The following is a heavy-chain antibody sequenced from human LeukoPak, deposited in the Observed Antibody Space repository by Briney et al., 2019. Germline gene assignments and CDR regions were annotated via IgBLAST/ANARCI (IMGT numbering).Heavy chain of an antibody. CDR3: AKDGGLWVSAHWGDS. D-gene: IGHD7-27*01. V-gene: IGHV3-23*01. Sequence: PGGSLRLSCAASGLTFSSYTMSWVRQAPGKGLEWVSTIITSDGNTYYTDSVKGRFTVSRDNSKNTLFLQMNSLRAEDTAVYYCAKDGGLWVSAHWGDSWGRGTLVTVSS. CDR1: GLTFSSYT. CDR2: IITSDGNT. J-gene: IGHJ4*02.